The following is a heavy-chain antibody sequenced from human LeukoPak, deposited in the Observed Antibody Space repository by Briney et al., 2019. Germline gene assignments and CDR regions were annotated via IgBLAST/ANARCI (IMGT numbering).Heavy chain of an antibody. CDR3: ARDRGYYFDY. V-gene: IGHV3-48*02. Sequence: GGSLRLSCAASGFAFNTYSMNWVRQAPGKGLEWVSFISSSSTTIYYTASVKGRFTISRDNAKNSLYLQMNSLREEDMAVYYCARDRGYYFDYWGQGTLVTVSS. D-gene: IGHD3-22*01. CDR1: GFAFNTYS. J-gene: IGHJ4*02. CDR2: ISSSSTTI.